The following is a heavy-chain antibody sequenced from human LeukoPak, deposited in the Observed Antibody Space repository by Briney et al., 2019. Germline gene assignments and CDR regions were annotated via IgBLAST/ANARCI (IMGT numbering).Heavy chain of an antibody. CDR1: GFTFSSYG. D-gene: IGHD6-19*01. CDR3: ARLDVVAGRAY. Sequence: GGSLRLSCAASGFTFSSYGMHWVRQAPGKGLEWVAVISYDGSNKYYADSVKGRFTISRDNSKNTLYLQMNSLRAEDTAVYYCARLDVVAGRAYWGLGTLVTVS. J-gene: IGHJ4*02. V-gene: IGHV3-30*03. CDR2: ISYDGSNK.